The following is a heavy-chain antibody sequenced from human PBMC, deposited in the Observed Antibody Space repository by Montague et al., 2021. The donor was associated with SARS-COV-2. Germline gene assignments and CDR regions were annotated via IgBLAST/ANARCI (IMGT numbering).Heavy chain of an antibody. CDR3: AGTLLWFGELLHYYGMDV. CDR1: GFTFSSYA. D-gene: IGHD3-10*01. Sequence: SLRLSCAASGFTFSSYAMSWVRQAPGEGLEWVSAISGSGGSTYYADSVKGRFTISRDNPKNTLYLQMNSLRAEDTAVYYCAGTLLWFGELLHYYGMDVWGQGTTVTVSS. V-gene: IGHV3-23*01. J-gene: IGHJ6*02. CDR2: ISGSGGST.